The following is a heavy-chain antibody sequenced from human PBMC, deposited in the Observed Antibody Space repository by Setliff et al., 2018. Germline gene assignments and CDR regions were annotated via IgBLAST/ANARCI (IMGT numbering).Heavy chain of an antibody. CDR1: GGSISSYY. Sequence: PSETLSLTCTVSGGSISSYYWSWIRQPPGKGLEWIGYIYYSGSTNYNPALKSRVIISVXXXXXXFXXXXXXXXXXXXXXYYCARVGSYGGEYFHQWGQGTLVTVSS. V-gene: IGHV4-59*01. J-gene: IGHJ1*01. CDR2: IYYSGST. CDR3: ARVGSYGGEYFHQ. D-gene: IGHD1-26*01.